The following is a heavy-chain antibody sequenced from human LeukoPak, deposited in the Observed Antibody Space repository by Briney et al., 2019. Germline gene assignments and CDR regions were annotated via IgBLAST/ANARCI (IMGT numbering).Heavy chain of an antibody. CDR1: GYSFTNYW. V-gene: IGHV5-51*01. CDR2: IYPGDSDT. CDR3: ATLRSGYYYDYFDY. D-gene: IGHD3-22*01. J-gene: IGHJ4*02. Sequence: GESLKISCKGSGYSFTNYWIGWVRQMPGKGLGWMGIIYPGDSDTKYSPSFQGQVTISADTSISTAYLQWSSLKASDTAMYYCATLRSGYYYDYFDYWGQGTLVTVSS.